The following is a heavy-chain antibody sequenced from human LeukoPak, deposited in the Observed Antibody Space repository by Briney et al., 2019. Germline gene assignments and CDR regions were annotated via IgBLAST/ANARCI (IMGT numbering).Heavy chain of an antibody. CDR1: GHPLSELP. J-gene: IGHJ4*02. CDR2: FDPENDER. V-gene: IGHV1-24*01. Sequence: ASVKVSCKVSGHPLSELPIYWVRHAPRKGLEWMGGFDPENDERLNAQKFRDRLTMTEDTSTDTAYMELSSLRSEDTAVYYCATEMTSIVPDYWGQGTLVTVSS. D-gene: IGHD5-24*01. CDR3: ATEMTSIVPDY.